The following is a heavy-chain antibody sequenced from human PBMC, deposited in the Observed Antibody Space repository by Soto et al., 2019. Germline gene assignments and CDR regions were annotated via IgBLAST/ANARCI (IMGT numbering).Heavy chain of an antibody. V-gene: IGHV3-21*01. CDR2: ISSSSSYI. D-gene: IGHD2-2*01. Sequence: GGSLRLSCASSGFTFSSYSMNWVRQAPGKGLEWVSSISSSSSYIYYADSVKGRFTISRDNAKNSLYLQMNSLRAEDTAVYYCARDMSRVPEKMYDYWGQGTLVTVPS. CDR1: GFTFSSYS. J-gene: IGHJ4*02. CDR3: ARDMSRVPEKMYDY.